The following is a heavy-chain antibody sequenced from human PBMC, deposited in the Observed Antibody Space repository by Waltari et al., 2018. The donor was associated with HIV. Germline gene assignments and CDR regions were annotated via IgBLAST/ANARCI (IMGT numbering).Heavy chain of an antibody. D-gene: IGHD2-2*01. V-gene: IGHV3-33*01. CDR3: ARSTYQQLRNGFDI. Sequence: QVQLVESGGGVVQPGRSLRLSCAASRMTFSRFDPHWARQAPGKGLEWGAVICHDGSNQYYVNSVKGRFTISRDNSRNTLCLQMNSLRVEDTAVYYCARSTYQQLRNGFDIWGQGTMVAVSS. J-gene: IGHJ3*02. CDR2: ICHDGSNQ. CDR1: RMTFSRFD.